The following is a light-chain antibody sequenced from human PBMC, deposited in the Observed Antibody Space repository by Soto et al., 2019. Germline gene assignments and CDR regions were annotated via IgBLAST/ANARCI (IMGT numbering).Light chain of an antibody. Sequence: EVVLTQSPATLSVSPGDRATLSCRASQSLNNFLAWYQQKPGQTPRLLIYDASKRATGIPGRFSGSGSGTDFTITISSLETQDFAVYYCQQRSNWPPALSFGGGTKVDIK. CDR2: DAS. V-gene: IGKV3-11*01. CDR1: QSLNNF. CDR3: QQRSNWPPALS. J-gene: IGKJ4*01.